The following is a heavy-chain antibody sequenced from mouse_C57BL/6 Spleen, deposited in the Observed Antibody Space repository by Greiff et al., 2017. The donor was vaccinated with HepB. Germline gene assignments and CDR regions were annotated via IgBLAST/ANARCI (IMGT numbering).Heavy chain of an antibody. D-gene: IGHD2-4*01. CDR2: ISYDGSN. J-gene: IGHJ3*01. V-gene: IGHV3-6*01. CDR3: ANLYYDYDVRFAY. CDR1: GYSITSGYY. Sequence: ESGPGLVKPSQSLSLTCSVTGYSITSGYYWNWIRQFPGNKLEWMGYISYDGSNNYNPSLKNRISITRDTSKNQFFLKLNSVTTEDTATYYCANLYYDYDVRFAYWGQGTLVTVSA.